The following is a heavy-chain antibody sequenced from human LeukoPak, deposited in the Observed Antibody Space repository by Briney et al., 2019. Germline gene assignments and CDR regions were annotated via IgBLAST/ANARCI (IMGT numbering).Heavy chain of an antibody. V-gene: IGHV3-33*01. D-gene: IGHD3-22*01. CDR2: IGCGGSNN. CDR3: ARDSRRWKTYDYESSGLYYFAY. CDR1: GFTFSSYD. J-gene: IGHJ4*02. Sequence: PGGSLRLSCAASGFTFSSYDWHWLRQAPGKGLERLAIIGCGGSNNYYADSERGLFTISRDNTKNTQYLQMLRSGVEDTAEYYCARDSRRWKTYDYESSGLYYFAYWGQGTLVTVSS.